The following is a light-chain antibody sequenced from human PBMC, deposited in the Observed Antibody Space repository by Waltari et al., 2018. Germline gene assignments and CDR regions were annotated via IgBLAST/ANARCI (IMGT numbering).Light chain of an antibody. V-gene: IGKV1-12*01. CDR3: QQGYKSPIT. Sequence: DIQMNQSPSSLSASVGDRVTITCRASQSIGSWLAWYQQKPGEVPKLLIYAASDLQRGSPSRFSGSGSGTNFTLTITSLQPEDCGIYYCQQGYKSPITFGPGTKVNIK. CDR1: QSIGSW. J-gene: IGKJ3*01. CDR2: AAS.